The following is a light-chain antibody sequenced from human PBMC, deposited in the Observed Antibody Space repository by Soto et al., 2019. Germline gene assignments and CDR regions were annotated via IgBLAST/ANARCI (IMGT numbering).Light chain of an antibody. J-gene: IGKJ1*01. CDR2: ATS. CDR3: QQSYSSPWT. Sequence: DIQMTQSPSSLSASVGSRVTITCRASQSITTYLNWYQQKPGKAPKFLIYATSSLQSGVPSGFSGSGSGTDFTLTISSLQPDDFATYYCQQSYSSPWTFGQGTRVEMK. V-gene: IGKV1-39*01. CDR1: QSITTY.